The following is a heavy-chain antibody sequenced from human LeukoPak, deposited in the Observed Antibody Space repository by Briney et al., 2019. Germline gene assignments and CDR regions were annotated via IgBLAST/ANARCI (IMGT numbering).Heavy chain of an antibody. D-gene: IGHD6-13*01. CDR2: ITYSGST. CDR1: GGSISSSTYY. CDR3: ARGNGSSWRYYFDY. J-gene: IGHJ4*02. Sequence: SETLSLTCTVSGGSISSSTYYWAWIRQSPGKGLEWIGSITYSGSTNYNPSLKSRVTISVDTSKNQFSLRLSSVTAADTAVYYCARGNGSSWRYYFDYWGQGTLVTVSS. V-gene: IGHV4-39*07.